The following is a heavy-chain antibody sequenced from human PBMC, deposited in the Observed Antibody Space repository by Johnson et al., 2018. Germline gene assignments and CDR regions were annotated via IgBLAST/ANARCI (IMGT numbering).Heavy chain of an antibody. CDR1: GFTFKNHA. V-gene: IGHV3-23*04. Sequence: VQLVESGGGLVQPGGSLRLSCAASGFTFKNHAMQWVRQAPGKGLEWVSTILGSGGTTYYADSVQGRFTVSRDNSKNILLWQMNSLRLEDTAAYYCANYYDFWTGYPDLPAFDIGGQGTMVTVSS. CDR3: ANYYDFWTGYPDLPAFDI. D-gene: IGHD3-3*01. J-gene: IGHJ3*02. CDR2: ILGSGGTT.